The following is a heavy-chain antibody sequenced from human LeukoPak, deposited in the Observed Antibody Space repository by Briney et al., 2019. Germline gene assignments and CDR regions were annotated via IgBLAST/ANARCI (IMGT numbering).Heavy chain of an antibody. D-gene: IGHD1-14*01. Sequence: GGSLRLSCAASGFTFSSYGMHWVRQAPGKGLEWVAVISYDGSNKYYADSVKGRFTISRVNSKNTLYLQMNSLRAEDTAVYYCAKATGGYFDYWGQGTLVTVSS. V-gene: IGHV3-30*18. CDR2: ISYDGSNK. J-gene: IGHJ4*02. CDR1: GFTFSSYG. CDR3: AKATGGYFDY.